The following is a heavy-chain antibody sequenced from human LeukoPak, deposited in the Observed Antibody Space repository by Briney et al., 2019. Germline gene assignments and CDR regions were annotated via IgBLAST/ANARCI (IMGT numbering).Heavy chain of an antibody. V-gene: IGHV1-46*01. D-gene: IGHD4-17*01. CDR1: GYTFTSYY. Sequence: ASVKVSCKASGYTFTSYYMHWVRQAPGQGLEWMGIINPGGGSTSYAQKFQGRVTMSRDTSTSTVYMELSSLRSEDTAVYYCAKDYGDGGSGYFDYWGQGTLVTVSS. J-gene: IGHJ4*02. CDR3: AKDYGDGGSGYFDY. CDR2: INPGGGST.